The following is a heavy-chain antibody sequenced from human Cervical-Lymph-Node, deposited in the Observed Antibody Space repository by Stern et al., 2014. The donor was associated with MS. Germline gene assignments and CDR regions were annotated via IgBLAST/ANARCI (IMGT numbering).Heavy chain of an antibody. J-gene: IGHJ4*02. V-gene: IGHV3-23*04. CDR2: ISGSGGNT. Sequence: EVQLEESGGGLVQPGGSLRLSCAASGFSFRSYAMSWVRQAPGKGLEWVSGISGSGGNTYYADSVKGRLTISRDNSKNTLYLQMNSLRAEDTAVYYCAKDRPYSGSYYGYFDYWGQGTLVTVSS. CDR3: AKDRPYSGSYYGYFDY. CDR1: GFSFRSYA. D-gene: IGHD1-26*01.